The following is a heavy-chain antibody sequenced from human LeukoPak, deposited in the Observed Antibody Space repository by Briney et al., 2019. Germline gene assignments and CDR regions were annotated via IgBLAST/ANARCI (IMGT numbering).Heavy chain of an antibody. CDR1: GGTFSSYA. J-gene: IGHJ6*03. Sequence: PWASVKVSCKASGGTFSSYAISWVRQAPGQGLEWMGGIIPTFGTTNYAQKFQGRVRITADKSTTTAYMELSSLRSEDTAVYYCARPRFPYYRLSGADYYYMDVWGKGTTVTVSS. CDR3: ARPRFPYYRLSGADYYYMDV. V-gene: IGHV1-69*06. D-gene: IGHD3-10*01. CDR2: IIPTFGTT.